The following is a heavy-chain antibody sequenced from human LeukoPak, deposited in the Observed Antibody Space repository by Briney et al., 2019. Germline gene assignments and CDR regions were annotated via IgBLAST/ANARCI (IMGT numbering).Heavy chain of an antibody. D-gene: IGHD3-3*01. CDR1: RFTFSSYS. CDR3: ARRSTIFGVVKIKYYFNY. CDR2: ISSSSSYI. V-gene: IGHV3-21*01. Sequence: GGSLRLSCAASRFTFSSYSMNWVRQAPGKGLEWVSSISSSSSYIYYADSVKGRFTISRDNAKNSLYLQMNSLRAEDTAVYYCARRSTIFGVVKIKYYFNYWGQGTLVTVSS. J-gene: IGHJ4*02.